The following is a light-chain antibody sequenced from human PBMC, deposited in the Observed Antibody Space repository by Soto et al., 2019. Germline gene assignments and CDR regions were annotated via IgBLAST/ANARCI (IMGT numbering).Light chain of an antibody. J-gene: IGKJ4*01. V-gene: IGKV1-5*01. Sequence: DIQMTQSRSTLSASIGDTVTITCRANQSISSWLAWYQQKPGKAPKLLISEGSSLESGVPSRFSGSGSGTEFTLTISSLQPDDLATYYCQQYNSSPLTFGGGTKVDIK. CDR3: QQYNSSPLT. CDR1: QSISSW. CDR2: EGS.